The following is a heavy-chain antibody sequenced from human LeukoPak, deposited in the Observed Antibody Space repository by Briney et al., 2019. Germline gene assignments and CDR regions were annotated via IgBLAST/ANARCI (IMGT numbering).Heavy chain of an antibody. CDR2: IKEDGSEI. Sequence: HPGGSLRLSCAASGFTFSNYWMTWVRQAPGKGLEWVANIKEDGSEIFYVDSVKGRFTISRDNARNSLYLQMNSLRAEDTAVYYCARDRVNWLSQEDWFDPWGQGTLVTVSS. D-gene: IGHD3-9*01. J-gene: IGHJ5*02. CDR3: ARDRVNWLSQEDWFDP. V-gene: IGHV3-7*01. CDR1: GFTFSNYW.